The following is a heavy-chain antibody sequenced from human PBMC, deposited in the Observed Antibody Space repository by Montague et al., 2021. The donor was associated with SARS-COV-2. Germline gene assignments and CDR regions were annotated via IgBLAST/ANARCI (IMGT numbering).Heavy chain of an antibody. V-gene: IGHV3-74*01. CDR1: GFTLSSYW. Sequence: SLRLSCAASGFTLSSYWMYWVRQAPGKGLVWISRIRYDGSSTNYADSVKGRFTISRDTAKNTLYLQMNSLRAEDTAVYYCARAYYTGLYPFDYWGQGTLVTVSS. J-gene: IGHJ4*02. CDR2: IRYDGSST. D-gene: IGHD2-8*02. CDR3: ARAYYTGLYPFDY.